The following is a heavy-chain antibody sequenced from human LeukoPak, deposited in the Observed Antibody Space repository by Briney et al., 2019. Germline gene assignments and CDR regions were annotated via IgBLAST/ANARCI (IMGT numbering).Heavy chain of an antibody. D-gene: IGHD2-2*01. CDR3: ARGFAVYCSSTSCYQDY. CDR1: GYTFTSYD. CDR2: MNPNSGNT. V-gene: IGHV1-8*03. Sequence: GASVKVSCKASGYTFTSYDINWVRQATGQGLEWMGWMNPNSGNTGYAQKFQGRVTITRNTSISTAYMELSSLRSEDTAVYYYARGFAVYCSSTSCYQDYWGQGTLVTVSS. J-gene: IGHJ4*02.